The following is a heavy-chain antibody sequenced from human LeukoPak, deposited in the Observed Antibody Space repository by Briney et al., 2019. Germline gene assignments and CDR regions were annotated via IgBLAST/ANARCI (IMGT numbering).Heavy chain of an antibody. CDR3: ARHGVGRLELRLNWFDP. CDR1: GGSFSGYY. J-gene: IGHJ5*02. V-gene: IGHV4-34*01. CDR2: INHSGST. Sequence: PSETLSLTCAVYGGSFSGYYWSWIRQPPGKGLEWIWEINHSGSTNYNPSLKSRVTISVDTSKNQFSLKLSSVTAADTAVYYCARHGVGRLELRLNWFDPWGQGTLVTVSS. D-gene: IGHD1-26*01.